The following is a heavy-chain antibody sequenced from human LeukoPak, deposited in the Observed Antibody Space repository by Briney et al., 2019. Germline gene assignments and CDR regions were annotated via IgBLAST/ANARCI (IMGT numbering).Heavy chain of an antibody. Sequence: PSETLSLTCAVYGGSFSGYYWSWIRQHPGKGLEWIGYIYYSGSTYYNPSLKSRVTISVDTSKNQFSLKLSSVTAADTAVYYCARDSLGYCSSTSCPPDYWGQGTLVTVSS. J-gene: IGHJ4*02. CDR2: IYYSGST. D-gene: IGHD2-2*01. V-gene: IGHV4-31*11. CDR3: ARDSLGYCSSTSCPPDY. CDR1: GGSFSGYY.